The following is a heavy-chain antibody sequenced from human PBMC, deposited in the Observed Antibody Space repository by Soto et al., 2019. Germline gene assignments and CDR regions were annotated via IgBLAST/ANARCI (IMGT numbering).Heavy chain of an antibody. CDR1: GYTFTNYG. Sequence: ASVKVSCKASGYTFTNYGINWVLQAPGEGLEWMGWISVYNGNTNYAQKLQGRVTMTTDTSTSTAYMELRSLRSDDTAVYYCARDGPQSYDFWSGYGWFDPWGQGTLVTVSS. D-gene: IGHD3-3*01. CDR3: ARDGPQSYDFWSGYGWFDP. J-gene: IGHJ5*02. CDR2: ISVYNGNT. V-gene: IGHV1-18*01.